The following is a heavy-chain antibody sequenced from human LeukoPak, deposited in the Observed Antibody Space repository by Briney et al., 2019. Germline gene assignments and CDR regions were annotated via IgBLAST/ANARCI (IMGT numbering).Heavy chain of an antibody. CDR3: ARERWGPDPDAFDI. CDR1: GGSISSYY. D-gene: IGHD4-23*01. CDR2: IYYSGST. J-gene: IGHJ3*02. V-gene: IGHV4-59*01. Sequence: SETLSLTCTVSGGSISSYYWSWIRQPPGKGLEWFGSIYYSGSTNYNPSLKSRVTISVDTSKNQFSLNLSSVTAADTAVYCCARERWGPDPDAFDIWGQGTMVTVSS.